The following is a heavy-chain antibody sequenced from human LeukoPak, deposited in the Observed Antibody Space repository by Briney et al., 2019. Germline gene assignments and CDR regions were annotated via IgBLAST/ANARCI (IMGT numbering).Heavy chain of an antibody. CDR3: AKGGHFSWFDP. CDR2: ISGSGGST. Sequence: GGSLRLSCAASGFTFSSYAMSWVRQAPGKGLEWVSAISGSGGSTYYADSVKGRFTISRDNSKNTVSLQMNSLRGEDTAVYYCAKGGHFSWFDPWGQGTLVTVSS. J-gene: IGHJ5*02. V-gene: IGHV3-23*01. CDR1: GFTFSSYA.